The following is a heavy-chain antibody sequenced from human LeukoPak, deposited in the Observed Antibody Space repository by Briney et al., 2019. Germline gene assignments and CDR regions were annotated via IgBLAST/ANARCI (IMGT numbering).Heavy chain of an antibody. CDR3: ARVGSRGDWFDY. CDR1: GFTFSTYN. V-gene: IGHV3-48*01. CDR2: INSGGSAV. Sequence: GGSLRLSCAASGFTFSTYNMLWVRQTPGKGLEWLFYINSGGSAVHYADSVKDRFTFYRDNAKNSLYLQRNSLRGEDTGIYYCARVGSRGDWFDYWGQGTRVTVSS. J-gene: IGHJ5*01. D-gene: IGHD1-26*01.